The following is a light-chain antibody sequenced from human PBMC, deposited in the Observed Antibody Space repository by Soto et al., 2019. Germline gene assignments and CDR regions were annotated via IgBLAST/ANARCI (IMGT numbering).Light chain of an antibody. CDR3: QQYGTYKT. V-gene: IGKV3-20*01. CDR2: GAF. J-gene: IGKJ1*01. CDR1: QSVSSSY. Sequence: EIVLTQFPGTLSLSPGERATLSCRASQSVSSSYLAWYQQKPGQAPRLLISGAFSRATGIPDRFSGSGSGTDFTLTISRLEPEDFAVYYCQQYGTYKTFGQRTKVELK.